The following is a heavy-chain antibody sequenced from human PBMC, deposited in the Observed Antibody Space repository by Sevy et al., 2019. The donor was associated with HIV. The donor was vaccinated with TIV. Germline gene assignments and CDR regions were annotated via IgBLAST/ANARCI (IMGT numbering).Heavy chain of an antibody. V-gene: IGHV3-30*18. CDR2: ISYDGSNI. D-gene: IGHD2-21*02. J-gene: IGHJ6*02. CDR3: AKPSVTVANYYYYGMDV. Sequence: GGSLRLSCAASGFTFSSYGMHWVRQAPGKGLEWVAVISYDGSNIYYADSVKGRFTISRDNSKNTLYLQMNSLRAEDTAVYYCAKPSVTVANYYYYGMDVWGQGTTVTVSS. CDR1: GFTFSSYG.